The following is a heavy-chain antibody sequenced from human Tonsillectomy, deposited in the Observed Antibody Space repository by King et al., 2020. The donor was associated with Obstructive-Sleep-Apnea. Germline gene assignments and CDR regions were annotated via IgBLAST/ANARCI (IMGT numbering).Heavy chain of an antibody. CDR3: AKDAQASSGGGYFDY. J-gene: IGHJ4*02. CDR2: IRYDGSNK. Sequence: QLVQSGGGVVQPGRSLRISCAASGFTFSSYGMHWVRQGPGKGLEWVAFIRYDGSNKYYVGSVEGRFTISRDNSKNTLYLQMNSLRAEDTAVYYCAKDAQASSGGGYFDYWGQGTLVTVSS. D-gene: IGHD6-19*01. CDR1: GFTFSSYG. V-gene: IGHV3-30*02.